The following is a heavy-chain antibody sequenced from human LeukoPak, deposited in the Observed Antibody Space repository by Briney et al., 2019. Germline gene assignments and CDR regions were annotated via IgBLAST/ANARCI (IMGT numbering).Heavy chain of an antibody. D-gene: IGHD1-26*01. CDR1: GFTFGNYA. Sequence: GGSLRLSCAASGFTFGNYAMSWVRQAPGKGLEWVSTISGSGGSTYYADSVKGRFTISRDNSKNTLYLQMNSLRAEDTAVYYCARTIAVGATFVDYWGQGTLVTVSS. J-gene: IGHJ4*02. CDR3: ARTIAVGATFVDY. CDR2: ISGSGGST. V-gene: IGHV3-23*01.